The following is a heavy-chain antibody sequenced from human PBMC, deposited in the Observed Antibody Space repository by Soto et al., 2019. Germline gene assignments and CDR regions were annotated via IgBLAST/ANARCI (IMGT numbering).Heavy chain of an antibody. Sequence: GGWLRLSCAASGSTFSSYAMHWVRQAPGKGLEWVAVIWYDGSNEDYADSVKGRFTISRDNSKNTLFLLMNSLRVEDTAVYYCAREETGTFDRWGQGT. D-gene: IGHD1-1*01. CDR3: AREETGTFDR. CDR2: IWYDGSNE. J-gene: IGHJ4*02. V-gene: IGHV3-33*01. CDR1: GSTFSSYA.